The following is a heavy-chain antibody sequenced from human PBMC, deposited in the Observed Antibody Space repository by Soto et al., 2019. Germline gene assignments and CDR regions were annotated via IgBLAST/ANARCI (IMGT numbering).Heavy chain of an antibody. J-gene: IGHJ4*02. CDR3: ARQFYYDSSGYYYLWYFDY. V-gene: IGHV4-30-4*01. Sequence: PSETLSLTCTVSGDSISSGDYYWSWIRQPPGKGLEWIGCIYYSGNTYYNPSLKRRFSISVDTSKNQFSLQLSSVTVADTAVYYCARQFYYDSSGYYYLWYFDYWGQGTLVNVS. CDR1: GDSISSGDYY. D-gene: IGHD3-22*01. CDR2: IYYSGNT.